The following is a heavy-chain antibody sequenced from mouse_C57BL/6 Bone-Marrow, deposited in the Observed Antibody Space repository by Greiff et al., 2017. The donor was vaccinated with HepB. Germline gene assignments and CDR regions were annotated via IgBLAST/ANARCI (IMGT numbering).Heavy chain of an antibody. Sequence: EVQLVESGGGLVQPKGSLKLSCAASGFSFNTYAMNWVRQAPGKGLEWVARIRSKSNNYATYYADSVKDRFTISRDDSESMLYLQMNNLKTEDTAMYYCVKGDYGYAMDYWGQGTSVTVSS. CDR3: VKGDYGYAMDY. V-gene: IGHV10-1*01. CDR2: IRSKSNNYAT. J-gene: IGHJ4*01. D-gene: IGHD1-1*01. CDR1: GFSFNTYA.